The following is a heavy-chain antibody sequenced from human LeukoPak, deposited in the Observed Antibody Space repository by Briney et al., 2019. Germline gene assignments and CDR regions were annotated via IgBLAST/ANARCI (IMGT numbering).Heavy chain of an antibody. D-gene: IGHD6-19*01. V-gene: IGHV3-7*05. Sequence: GGSLRLSCAASGLTFSSYWMSWVRQAPGKGLEWVANIKQDGNEKYYVDSVKGRFTISRDNARNSLFLQMNSLRAEDTAVYYCARLYSSGWYVMGCDYWGQGTLVTVSS. J-gene: IGHJ4*02. CDR1: GLTFSSYW. CDR2: IKQDGNEK. CDR3: ARLYSSGWYVMGCDY.